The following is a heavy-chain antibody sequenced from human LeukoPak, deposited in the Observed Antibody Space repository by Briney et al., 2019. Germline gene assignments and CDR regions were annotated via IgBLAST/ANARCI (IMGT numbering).Heavy chain of an antibody. CDR3: ARDYPTSGIVTIFDY. CDR2: ITASGGST. J-gene: IGHJ4*02. CDR1: GFTFNNYA. D-gene: IGHD1-1*01. V-gene: IGHV3-23*01. Sequence: PGGSLRLSCASSGFTFNNYAMTWVRQAPGKGLEWVSSITASGGSTYCADSVKGRFTISRDNSKNTLYLQMSSLRAEDTAVYYCARDYPTSGIVTIFDYWGREPWSPSPQ.